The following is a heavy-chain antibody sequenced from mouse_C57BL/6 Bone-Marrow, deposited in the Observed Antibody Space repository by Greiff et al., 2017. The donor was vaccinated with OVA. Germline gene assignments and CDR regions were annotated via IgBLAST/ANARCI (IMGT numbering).Heavy chain of an antibody. CDR2: ISYDGSN. D-gene: IGHD1-1*01. J-gene: IGHJ1*03. V-gene: IGHV3-6*01. Sequence: EVQLQQSGPGLVKPSQSLSLTCSVTGYSITSGYYWNWIRQFPGNKLEWMGYISYDGSNNYNPSLKNRISITRDTSKNQFFLKLNSVTTEDTATYYCARRIYYGSSYDWYFDVWGTGTTVTVSS. CDR3: ARRIYYGSSYDWYFDV. CDR1: GYSITSGYY.